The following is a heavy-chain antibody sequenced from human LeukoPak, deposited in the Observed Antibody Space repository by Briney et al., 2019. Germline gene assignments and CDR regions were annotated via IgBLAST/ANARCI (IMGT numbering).Heavy chain of an antibody. CDR1: GFTFSGYA. CDR2: ISYDGSNK. V-gene: IGHV3-30-3*01. Sequence: GGSLRLSCAASGFTFSGYAMHWVRQAPGKGLEWVAVISYDGSNKYYADSVKGRFTISRDNSKNTLYLQMNSLRAEDTAVYYCARGDDSSGYYYGFWGQGTLVTVSS. D-gene: IGHD3-22*01. CDR3: ARGDDSSGYYYGF. J-gene: IGHJ4*02.